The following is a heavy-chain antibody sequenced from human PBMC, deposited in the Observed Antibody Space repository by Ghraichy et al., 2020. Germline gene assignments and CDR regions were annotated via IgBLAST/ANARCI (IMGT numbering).Heavy chain of an antibody. Sequence: ESLNISCSVSGGSVSSYYWSWLRQPPGKGLEWIGYVDYSGSTTFNPSLKSRVTMSVDTSKNQISVKLTSVTAADTAVYYCARRYCRGGSCYSALDYWGQGTLVTVSS. D-gene: IGHD2-15*01. CDR3: ARRYCRGGSCYSALDY. J-gene: IGHJ4*02. CDR1: GGSVSSYY. V-gene: IGHV4-59*02. CDR2: VDYSGST.